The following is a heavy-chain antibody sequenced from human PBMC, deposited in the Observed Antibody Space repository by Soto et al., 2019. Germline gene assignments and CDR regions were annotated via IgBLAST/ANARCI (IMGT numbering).Heavy chain of an antibody. V-gene: IGHV3-30*18. Sequence: ESGGGVVQPGRSLRLSCAASGFTFSSYGMHWVRQAPGKGLEWVAVISYDGSNKYYADSVKGRFTISRDNSKNTLYLQMNSLRAEDTAVYYCAKEYCTNGVCYTALDYWGQGTLVTVSS. D-gene: IGHD2-8*01. CDR3: AKEYCTNGVCYTALDY. J-gene: IGHJ4*02. CDR2: ISYDGSNK. CDR1: GFTFSSYG.